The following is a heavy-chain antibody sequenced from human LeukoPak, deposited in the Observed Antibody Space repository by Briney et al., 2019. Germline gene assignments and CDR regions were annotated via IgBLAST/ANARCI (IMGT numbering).Heavy chain of an antibody. Sequence: GGSLRLSCAASGFTFSSYAMHWVRQAPGKGLEWVAVISYDGSNKYYADSVKGRFTISRDNFKNTLYLQMNSLRAEDTAVYYCARDPDSSGYYVFDYWGQGTLVTVSS. CDR2: ISYDGSNK. D-gene: IGHD3-22*01. J-gene: IGHJ4*02. CDR3: ARDPDSSGYYVFDY. V-gene: IGHV3-30-3*01. CDR1: GFTFSSYA.